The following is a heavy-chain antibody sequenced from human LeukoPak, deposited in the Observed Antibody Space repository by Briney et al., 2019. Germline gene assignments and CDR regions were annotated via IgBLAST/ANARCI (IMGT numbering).Heavy chain of an antibody. Sequence: GRSLRLSCAASGFTFSSYAMHWVRQAPGKGLEWVAVISYDGSNKYYADSVKGRFTISRDNSKNTLYLQMHSLRAEDTAVYYCASTDTAMWFDPWGQGTLVTVSS. J-gene: IGHJ5*02. V-gene: IGHV3-30-3*01. CDR1: GFTFSSYA. CDR3: ASTDTAMWFDP. D-gene: IGHD5-18*01. CDR2: ISYDGSNK.